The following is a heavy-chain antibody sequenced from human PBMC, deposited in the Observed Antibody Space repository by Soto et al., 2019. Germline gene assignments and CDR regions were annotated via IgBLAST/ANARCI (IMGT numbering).Heavy chain of an antibody. CDR1: GDTFTFYS. Sequence: QVQLVQSGAEVKKPGSSVRGSCKASGDTFTFYSINWVRQAPGLGLEWMGRINPILSMSNYAQRFQGRVTMTADKSTSTAYMELSILRSEDTAMYYCASSYGSGYRAFDYWGQGALVTVSS. J-gene: IGHJ4*02. CDR2: INPILSMS. V-gene: IGHV1-69*02. CDR3: ASSYGSGYRAFDY. D-gene: IGHD3-10*01.